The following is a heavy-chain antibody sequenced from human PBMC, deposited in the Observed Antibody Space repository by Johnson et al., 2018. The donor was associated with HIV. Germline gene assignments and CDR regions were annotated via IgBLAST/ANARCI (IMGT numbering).Heavy chain of an antibody. CDR2: ILWTGRST. CDR3: VTLVVAPPCEI. V-gene: IGHV3-20*04. D-gene: IGHD2-15*01. CDR1: GFTFSNAW. J-gene: IGHJ3*02. Sequence: EVQLVEAGGGLVKPGGSLRLSCEASGFTFSNAWMTWVRQAPGTGLEWVAGILWTGRSTRYADSVQGRFTIARDNAKNSLYLQMNSLRAEDTAVYYCVTLVVAPPCEIWGKGTMVTVSS.